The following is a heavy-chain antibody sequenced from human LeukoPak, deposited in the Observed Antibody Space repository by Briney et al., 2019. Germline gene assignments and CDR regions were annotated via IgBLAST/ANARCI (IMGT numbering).Heavy chain of an antibody. CDR2: ISGHNGNT. D-gene: IGHD3-10*01. V-gene: IGHV1-18*01. Sequence: ASVKVSCKASGYTFTSYLISWVRQVPGQGLEWMGWISGHNGNTDYAQKFKDRVTLTTDTSTSTAYMELRSLTSDDTAVYYCARIWAELQLVCDLWGQGTLVTASP. CDR3: ARIWAELQLVCDL. J-gene: IGHJ4*02. CDR1: GYTFTSYL.